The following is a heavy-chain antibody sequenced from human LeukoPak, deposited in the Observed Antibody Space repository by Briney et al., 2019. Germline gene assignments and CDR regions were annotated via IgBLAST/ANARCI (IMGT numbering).Heavy chain of an antibody. D-gene: IGHD2-15*01. J-gene: IGHJ5*02. Sequence: ASVKVSCKASGYTFTSYDINWVRQATGQGLEWMGWMNPNSGNTGYAQKFQGRVTITADKSTSTAYMELSSLRSEDTAVYYCARGYCSGGSCYRWGFDPWGQGTLVTVSS. CDR3: ARGYCSGGSCYRWGFDP. V-gene: IGHV1-8*01. CDR2: MNPNSGNT. CDR1: GYTFTSYD.